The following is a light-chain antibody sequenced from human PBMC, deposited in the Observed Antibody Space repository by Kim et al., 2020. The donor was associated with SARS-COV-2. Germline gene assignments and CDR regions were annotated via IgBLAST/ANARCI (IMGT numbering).Light chain of an antibody. CDR1: QSISSL. CDR2: DAS. CDR3: QQYNSFSLT. V-gene: IGKV1-5*01. J-gene: IGKJ4*01. Sequence: DIQMTQSPSTLSASVGDRVTITCQASQSISSLLNWYQQKPGKAPKLLINDASSLETGVPSRFSGSGSGTEFTFTISSLQPDDIATYYCQQYNSFSLTFGGGTKVDIK.